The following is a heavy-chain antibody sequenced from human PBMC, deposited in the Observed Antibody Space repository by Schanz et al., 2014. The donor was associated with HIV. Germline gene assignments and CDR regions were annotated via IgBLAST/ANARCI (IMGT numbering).Heavy chain of an antibody. V-gene: IGHV1-8*01. CDR1: GYTFTSYD. CDR3: ASDLSVYSTSSSV. Sequence: QVQLVQSGAEVKKPGASVKVSCKASGYTFTSYDINWVRQATGQGLEWMGWMNPGSGNTGYAWKFQGRVTMTEDTSTDTVYMELSSLRSEDTAVYYCASDLSVYSTSSSVWGQGTTVTVSS. D-gene: IGHD6-13*01. J-gene: IGHJ6*02. CDR2: MNPGSGNT.